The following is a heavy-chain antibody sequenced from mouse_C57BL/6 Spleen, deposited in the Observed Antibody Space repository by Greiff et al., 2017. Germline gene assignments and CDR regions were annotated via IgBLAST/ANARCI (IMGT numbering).Heavy chain of an antibody. Sequence: QVQLQQSGAELVRPGASVTLSCKASGYTFTDYEMHWVKQTPVHGLEWIGAIDPETGGTAYNQKFKGKAILTAAKSSSTAYMELRSLTSEDSAVYYCTSGGSSGYYAMDYWGQGTSVTVSS. CDR2: IDPETGGT. CDR1: GYTFTDYE. V-gene: IGHV1-15*01. J-gene: IGHJ4*01. D-gene: IGHD1-3*01. CDR3: TSGGSSGYYAMDY.